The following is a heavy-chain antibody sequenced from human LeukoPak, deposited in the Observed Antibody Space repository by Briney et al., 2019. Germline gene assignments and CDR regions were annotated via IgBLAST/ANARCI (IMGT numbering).Heavy chain of an antibody. V-gene: IGHV3-21*01. CDR2: ISSSSSYI. CDR1: GFTFSSYS. D-gene: IGHD3-22*01. Sequence: GGSLRLSCAASGFTFSSYSMNWVRQAPGKGLEWVSSISSSSSYIYYADSVKGRFTISRDNAKNSLYLKMNSLRAEDTAVYYCARDSYYDSRGFDYWGQGTLVTVSS. CDR3: ARDSYYDSRGFDY. J-gene: IGHJ4*02.